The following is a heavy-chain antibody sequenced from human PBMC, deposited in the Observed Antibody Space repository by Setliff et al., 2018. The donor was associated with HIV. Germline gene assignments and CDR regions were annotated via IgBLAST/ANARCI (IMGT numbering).Heavy chain of an antibody. V-gene: IGHV4-31*03. J-gene: IGHJ3*02. Sequence: PSETLSLTCTVSGGSISSFNHYWNWIRQHPGKGLEWIGHIYYSGSAYYNPSLKSRVTISIDTSKNHFSLKLTSVTAADTAVYYCARMPQYYAFWSGYYKSDFDIWGQGTRVTVSS. D-gene: IGHD3-3*01. CDR2: IYYSGSA. CDR3: ARMPQYYAFWSGYYKSDFDI. CDR1: GGSISSFNHY.